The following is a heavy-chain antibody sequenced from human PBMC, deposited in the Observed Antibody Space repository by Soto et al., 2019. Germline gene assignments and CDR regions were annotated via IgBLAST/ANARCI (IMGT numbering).Heavy chain of an antibody. D-gene: IGHD3-22*01. J-gene: IGHJ6*03. CDR3: ATSGYARQSYYYYYMDV. CDR2: IYNSGST. CDR1: GGSISSGGYY. Sequence: SETLSLTCTVSGGSISSGGYYWSWIRQHPGKGLEWIGNIYNSGSTYYNQSLKSRVNISVDTSKNQFFLKLSSVTAADTAVYYCATSGYARQSYYYYYMDVWGKGTTVTAP. V-gene: IGHV4-31*03.